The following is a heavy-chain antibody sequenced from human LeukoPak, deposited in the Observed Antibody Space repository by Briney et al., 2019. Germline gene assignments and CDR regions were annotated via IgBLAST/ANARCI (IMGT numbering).Heavy chain of an antibody. V-gene: IGHV5-51*01. Sequence: GESLKISCKASGHSFTNHWIGWVRQMPEIGLEWVGIINFGDSETLYSPSFQGQVTISLDKSISTTYLQWRSLKASDTATYYCATRPYAGSPNWYDPWGQGTLVTVSS. CDR3: ATRPYAGSPNWYDP. J-gene: IGHJ5*02. CDR1: GHSFTNHW. D-gene: IGHD1-26*01. CDR2: INFGDSET.